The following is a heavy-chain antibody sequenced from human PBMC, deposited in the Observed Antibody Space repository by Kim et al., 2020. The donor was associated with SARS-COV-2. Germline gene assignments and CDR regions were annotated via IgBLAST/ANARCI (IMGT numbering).Heavy chain of an antibody. CDR3: AREGDYGSGTPGDS. D-gene: IGHD3-10*01. V-gene: IGHV4-39*07. Sequence: NPSLKSRVTISVDTSRNQFSLKVRSLTAADTAVYYCAREGDYGSGTPGDSWGQGTLVTVSS. J-gene: IGHJ4*02.